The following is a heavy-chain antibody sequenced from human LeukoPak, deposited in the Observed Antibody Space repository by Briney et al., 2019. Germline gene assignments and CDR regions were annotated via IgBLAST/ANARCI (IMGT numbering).Heavy chain of an antibody. Sequence: SETLSLTCAVYGRSFSGYYWTWIRQTPGKGLEWIGEINHSEITDYNPSLRSRVTISVDTSKNQFSLKLSSVTAADTAIYYCARAVIVVAAATQRNWFDPWGQGTLVTVSS. CDR1: GRSFSGYY. CDR2: INHSEIT. V-gene: IGHV4-34*01. CDR3: ARAVIVVAAATQRNWFDP. J-gene: IGHJ5*02. D-gene: IGHD2-15*01.